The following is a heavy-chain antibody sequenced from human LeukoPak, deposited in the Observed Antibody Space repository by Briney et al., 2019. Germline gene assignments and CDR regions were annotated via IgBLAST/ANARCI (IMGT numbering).Heavy chain of an antibody. CDR2: IYYSGST. D-gene: IGHD5-12*01. J-gene: IGHJ4*02. CDR1: GGSISSYY. Sequence: SETLSLTCTVSGGSISSYYWSWIRQPPGKGLEGIGYIYYSGSTNYNPSLKSRVTISVDTSKNQFSLKLSSVTAADTAVYYCARHVGLYSGFDYWGQGTLVTVSS. V-gene: IGHV4-59*08. CDR3: ARHVGLYSGFDY.